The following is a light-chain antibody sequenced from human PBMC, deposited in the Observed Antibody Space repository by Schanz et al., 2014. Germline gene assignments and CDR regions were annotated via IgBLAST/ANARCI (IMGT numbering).Light chain of an antibody. CDR3: QQRSNWPSLT. Sequence: EIVLTQSPGTLSLSPGDRATLSCRASQSVSSSYLAWYQQKPGQAPRLLIYGASTRATGIPARFSGSGSGTDFTLTISRLEPEDFAVYYCQQRSNWPSLTFGGGTKVDFK. V-gene: IGKV3D-20*02. CDR1: QSVSSSY. CDR2: GAS. J-gene: IGKJ4*01.